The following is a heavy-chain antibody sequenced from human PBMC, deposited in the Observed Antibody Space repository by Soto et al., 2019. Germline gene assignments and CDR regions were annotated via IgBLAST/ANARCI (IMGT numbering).Heavy chain of an antibody. CDR1: GASVSSGSDF. J-gene: IGHJ5*01. CDR3: ARATGYSSTWYDS. CDR2: MYYSGST. Sequence: ETLSLTCAVSGASVSSGSDFWSWIRQPPGKGLEWLGYMYYSGSTKYNPSLKSRVTISADTSKNQFSLKLFSVTAADTALYYCARATGYSSTWYDSWGQGILVTVSS. D-gene: IGHD6-13*01. V-gene: IGHV4-61*01.